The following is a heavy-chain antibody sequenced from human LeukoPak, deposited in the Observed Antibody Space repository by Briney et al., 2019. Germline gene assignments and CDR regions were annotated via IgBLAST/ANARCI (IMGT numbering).Heavy chain of an antibody. Sequence: ASVKVSCKASGYTFTSYGISWVRQAPGQGLEWLGWMNPNSGNTGYAQNFQGRVTMTRNTSISTAYMELSSLRSEDTAVYYCARDYYGSKSSSFDPWGQGTLVTVSS. D-gene: IGHD3-10*01. CDR2: MNPNSGNT. V-gene: IGHV1-8*02. J-gene: IGHJ5*02. CDR1: GYTFTSYG. CDR3: ARDYYGSKSSSFDP.